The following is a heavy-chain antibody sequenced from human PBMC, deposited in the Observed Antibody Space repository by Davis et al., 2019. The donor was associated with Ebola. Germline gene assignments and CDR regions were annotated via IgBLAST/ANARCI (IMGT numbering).Heavy chain of an antibody. D-gene: IGHD6-13*01. V-gene: IGHV1-18*01. CDR2: ISAYNGNT. Sequence: ASVKVSCKASGYTFTSYGISWVRQAPGQGLEWMGWISAYNGNTNYAQKFQGRVTITADKSTSTAYMELSSLRSEDTAVYYCARDVGTAAAGYSSSGEAYWGQGTLVTVSS. CDR3: ARDVGTAAAGYSSSGEAY. J-gene: IGHJ4*02. CDR1: GYTFTSYG.